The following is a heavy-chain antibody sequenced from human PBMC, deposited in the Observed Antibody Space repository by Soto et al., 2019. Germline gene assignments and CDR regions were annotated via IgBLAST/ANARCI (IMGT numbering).Heavy chain of an antibody. D-gene: IGHD2-2*01. CDR2: IYPNDADT. CDR3: ARVPSVVTPGNDYFGVDV. Sequence: LGESLKISCKGSGYSFTHYWIAWVRQRPGKDLEWMGIIYPNDADTRYNPSFQGQVTISADKSISTAYLQWTSLKTSDTAMYYCARVPSVVTPGNDYFGVDVWGQGTTVTVSS. CDR1: GYSFTHYW. J-gene: IGHJ6*02. V-gene: IGHV5-51*01.